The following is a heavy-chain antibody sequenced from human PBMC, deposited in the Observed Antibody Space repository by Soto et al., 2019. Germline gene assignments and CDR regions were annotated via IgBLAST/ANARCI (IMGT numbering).Heavy chain of an antibody. J-gene: IGHJ4*02. CDR2: ISYDGNDE. D-gene: IGHD3-10*01. CDR1: GFTFSDFP. V-gene: IGHV3-30-3*01. CDR3: ARDMRHDYASGRLDY. Sequence: QVELVKSGGGVVQPGASLRLSCVASGFTFSDFPLHWVRRAPGKGLEWVAVISYDGNDESYSDSVKGRFTISRDNSKTTVYLQMNSLRADDMAVYHCARDMRHDYASGRLDYLGQGTLVTVSS.